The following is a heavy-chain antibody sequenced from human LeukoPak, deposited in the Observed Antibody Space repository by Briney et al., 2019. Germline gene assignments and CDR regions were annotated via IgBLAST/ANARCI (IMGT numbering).Heavy chain of an antibody. Sequence: SETLSLTCAVYGGSFSGYYWSWIRQPPGKGLEWIGEINHSGSTNHNPSLKSRVTISVDTSKNQFSLKLSSVTAADTAVYYCARQFGYSSGWYRYNWFDPWGQGTLVTVSS. CDR2: INHSGST. V-gene: IGHV4-34*01. J-gene: IGHJ5*02. CDR3: ARQFGYSSGWYRYNWFDP. CDR1: GGSFSGYY. D-gene: IGHD6-19*01.